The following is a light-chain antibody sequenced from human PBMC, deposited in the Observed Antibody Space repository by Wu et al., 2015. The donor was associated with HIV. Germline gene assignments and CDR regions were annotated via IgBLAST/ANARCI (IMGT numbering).Light chain of an antibody. CDR3: HQYGHTPIT. CDR2: DAS. V-gene: IGKV3-11*01. J-gene: IGKJ5*01. CDR1: QSVASF. Sequence: EIVLTQFPATLSLSPGERATLSCRASQSVASFLAWYQQKPGQAPRLLIYDASNRATGIPARFSGSGSGTGFTLTISRLEPEDFAVYYCHQYGHTPITFGQGTRLEIK.